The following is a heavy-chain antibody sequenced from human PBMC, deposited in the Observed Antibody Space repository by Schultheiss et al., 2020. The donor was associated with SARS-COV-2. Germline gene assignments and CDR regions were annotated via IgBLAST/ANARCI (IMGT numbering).Heavy chain of an antibody. D-gene: IGHD3-16*02. J-gene: IGHJ3*02. Sequence: SQTLSLTCTVSGVSVSTYCWNWIRRPPGKGLEWIGFIHDSGSTNYNSSLKSRVTISVDTSKNQFSLKLSSVTAADTSVYYCTSDYVWGSFRPDALDIWGQGTTVTVSS. CDR2: IHDSGST. CDR1: GVSVSTYC. CDR3: TSDYVWGSFRPDALDI. V-gene: IGHV4-59*08.